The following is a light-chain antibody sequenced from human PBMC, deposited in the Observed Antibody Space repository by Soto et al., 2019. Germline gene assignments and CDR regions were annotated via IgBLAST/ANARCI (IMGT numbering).Light chain of an antibody. CDR1: QSISSW. V-gene: IGKV1-5*03. CDR3: QNDANDSWT. CDR2: KES. Sequence: DIQMTQSPSTLSSSVGDRVILTCRASQSISSWLAWYQQKPGKAPSLLIYKESTLKSGVPSRFSGSGSGTESTLPISSLQPNDFATYSCQNDANDSWTFGQGTKVEIK. J-gene: IGKJ1*01.